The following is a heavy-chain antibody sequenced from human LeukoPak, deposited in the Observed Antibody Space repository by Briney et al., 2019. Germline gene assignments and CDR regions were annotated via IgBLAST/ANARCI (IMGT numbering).Heavy chain of an antibody. D-gene: IGHD5-18*01. CDR1: GFTISTST. CDR2: MKEDGSEI. CDR3: ARGGYSYFAS. V-gene: IGHV3-7*01. J-gene: IGHJ5*02. Sequence: PGGSLRLSCAASGFTISTSTMSWVRQAPGKGLEWVAKMKEDGSEISYVDSVKGRFTISIDNAKNLMFLQMNSLRAEDTAVYYCARGGYSYFASWGQGTLVTVSS.